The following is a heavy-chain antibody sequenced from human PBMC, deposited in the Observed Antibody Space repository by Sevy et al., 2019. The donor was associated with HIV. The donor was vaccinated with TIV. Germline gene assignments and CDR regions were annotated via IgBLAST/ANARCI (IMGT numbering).Heavy chain of an antibody. CDR3: ARDVSGGERLGQLSAYFDY. CDR2: ISFNGGNK. J-gene: IGHJ4*02. CDR1: GFPFTTYA. Sequence: GGSLRLSCAASGFPFTTYAVHWVRQAPGKGLEWLAVISFNGGNKFYADSVRGRFTSSRDNSENTRYLQMNSLRVEDTAMYYCARDVSGGERLGQLSAYFDYWGQGTLVTVSS. D-gene: IGHD3-16*02. V-gene: IGHV3-30-3*01.